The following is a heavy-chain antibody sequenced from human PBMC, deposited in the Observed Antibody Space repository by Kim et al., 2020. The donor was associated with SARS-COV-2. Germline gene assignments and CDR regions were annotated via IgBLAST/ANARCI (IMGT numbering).Heavy chain of an antibody. Sequence: GESLKISCKGSGYSFTSYWIGWVRQMPGKGLEWMGIIYPGDSDTRYSPSFQGQVTISADKSISTAYLQWSSLKASDTAMYYCARATRYSYGYPVYYYGMDVWGQGTTVTVSS. D-gene: IGHD5-18*01. CDR1: GYSFTSYW. CDR3: ARATRYSYGYPVYYYGMDV. J-gene: IGHJ6*02. CDR2: IYPGDSDT. V-gene: IGHV5-51*01.